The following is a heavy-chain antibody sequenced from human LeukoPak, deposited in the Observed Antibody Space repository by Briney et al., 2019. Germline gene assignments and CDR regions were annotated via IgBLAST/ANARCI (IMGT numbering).Heavy chain of an antibody. J-gene: IGHJ4*02. Sequence: HTGGSLRLSCAASGFAFSNYFMSWVRRAPGKGLEWVGHINQDGSGTYYIDSVKGRFTISRDNSKNTLYLQMNSLRAEDTAVYYCAKSPPRQLAHFDYWGQGTLVTVSS. CDR2: INQDGSGT. V-gene: IGHV3-7*03. CDR3: AKSPPRQLAHFDY. CDR1: GFAFSNYF. D-gene: IGHD6-13*01.